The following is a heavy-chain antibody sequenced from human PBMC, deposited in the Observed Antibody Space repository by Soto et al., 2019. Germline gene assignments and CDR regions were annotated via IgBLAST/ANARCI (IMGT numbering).Heavy chain of an antibody. Sequence: QVQLVQSGAEVKKPGASVKVSCKASGYTFINYYIHWVRQAPGHGLEWMAIINPTGGSTNYAQKLQGRFTLTMDTSTTTVYMELSSLTSGDTAIYYCARHLAAGDVWGQGTLVTVSS. CDR3: ARHLAAGDV. V-gene: IGHV1-46*04. CDR2: INPTGGST. CDR1: GYTFINYY. D-gene: IGHD2-8*02. J-gene: IGHJ4*02.